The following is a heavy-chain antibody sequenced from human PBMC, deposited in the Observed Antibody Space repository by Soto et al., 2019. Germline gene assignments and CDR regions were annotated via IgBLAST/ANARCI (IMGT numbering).Heavy chain of an antibody. CDR1: GFIFSNPW. D-gene: IGHD1-1*01. CDR2: IKKKSEGGTT. CDR3: MIYNGNDPG. J-gene: IGHJ4*02. V-gene: IGHV3-15*07. Sequence: GGSLRLSCAGSGFIFSNPWMNWVRQAPGKGLEWVGRIKKKSEGGTTDYAAPVNGRFTISRDDSRNTLYLQMNSLKTEDTAVYYCMIYNGNDPGWGQGTLVTVSS.